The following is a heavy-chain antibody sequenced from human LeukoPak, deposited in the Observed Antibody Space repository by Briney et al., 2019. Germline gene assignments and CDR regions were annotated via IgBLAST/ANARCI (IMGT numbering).Heavy chain of an antibody. CDR1: GYTFTSYG. V-gene: IGHV1-18*01. J-gene: IGHJ4*02. D-gene: IGHD5-24*01. CDR2: ISAYNGNT. CDR3: ARDRRDFSNFYYFDY. Sequence: ASVKVSCKASGYTFTSYGISWVRQAPGQGLEWMGWISAYNGNTNYAQKLQGRVTMTTDTSTSTAYMELRSLRSDDTAVYYCARDRRDFSNFYYFDYWGQGTLVTVSS.